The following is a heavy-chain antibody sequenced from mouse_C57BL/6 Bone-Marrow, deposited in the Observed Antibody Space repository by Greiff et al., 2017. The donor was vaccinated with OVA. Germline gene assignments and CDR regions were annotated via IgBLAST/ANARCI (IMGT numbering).Heavy chain of an antibody. CDR2: IYPGSGST. CDR3: ARGHGYFYYFDY. V-gene: IGHV1-55*01. J-gene: IGHJ2*01. CDR1: GYTFTSYW. Sequence: VQLQQPGAELVKPGASVQMSCKASGYTFTSYWITWVKQRPGQGLEWIGDIYPGSGSTNYNEKFKSKATLTVDTSSSTAYMQLSSLTSEDSAVYYGARGHGYFYYFDYWGQGTTLTVSS. D-gene: IGHD2-3*01.